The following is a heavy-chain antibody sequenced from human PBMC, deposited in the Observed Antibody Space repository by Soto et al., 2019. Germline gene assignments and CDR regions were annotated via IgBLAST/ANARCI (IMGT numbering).Heavy chain of an antibody. CDR3: AMNLGYCSGGSCYTDDY. Sequence: SVKVSCKASGGTFSSYTISWVRQAPGQGLEWMGRIIPILGIANYAQKFQGRVTITADKSTSTAYMELSSLRSEDTAVYYCAMNLGYCSGGSCYTDDYWGQGTLVTVSS. D-gene: IGHD2-15*01. V-gene: IGHV1-69*02. CDR1: GGTFSSYT. CDR2: IIPILGIA. J-gene: IGHJ4*02.